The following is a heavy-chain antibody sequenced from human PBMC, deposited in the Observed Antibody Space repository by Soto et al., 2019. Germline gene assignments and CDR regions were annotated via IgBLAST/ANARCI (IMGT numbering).Heavy chain of an antibody. D-gene: IGHD5-18*01. Sequence: GGSLRLSCAASGFTISSYRMHWVRQAPGNGLQWVAVISYDGSNKYYADSVKGRFTISRDNSKNTLYLQMNSLRAEDTAVYYCARDLVRGYSYGPSFGYWGQGTLVTVSS. V-gene: IGHV3-30*03. CDR2: ISYDGSNK. J-gene: IGHJ4*02. CDR3: ARDLVRGYSYGPSFGY. CDR1: GFTISSYR.